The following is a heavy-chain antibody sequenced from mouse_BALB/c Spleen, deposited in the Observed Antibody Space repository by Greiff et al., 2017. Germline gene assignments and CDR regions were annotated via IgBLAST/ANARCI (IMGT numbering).Heavy chain of an antibody. CDR2: IYPGNVNT. Sequence: QVQLKQSGPELVKPGASVRISCKASGYTFTSYYIHWVKQRPGQGLEWIGWIYPGNVNTKYNEKFKGKATLTADKSSSTAYMQLSSLTSEDSAVYFCAREEGYAMDYWGQGTSVTVSS. CDR3: AREEGYAMDY. CDR1: GYTFTSYY. J-gene: IGHJ4*01. V-gene: IGHV1S56*01.